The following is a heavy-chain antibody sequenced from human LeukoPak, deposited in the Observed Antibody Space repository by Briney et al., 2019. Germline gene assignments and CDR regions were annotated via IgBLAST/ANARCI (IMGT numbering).Heavy chain of an antibody. J-gene: IGHJ4*02. D-gene: IGHD3-22*01. CDR2: IIPIFGTA. CDR1: GGTFSSYA. V-gene: IGHV1-69*06. Sequence: SVKVSCKASGGTFSSYAISWVRQAPGQGLEWMGGIIPIFGTANYAQKFQGRVTVTADKSTSTAYMELSSLRSEDTAVYYCARAEAYYDSSGYFSNDYWGQGTLVTVSS. CDR3: ARAEAYYDSSGYFSNDY.